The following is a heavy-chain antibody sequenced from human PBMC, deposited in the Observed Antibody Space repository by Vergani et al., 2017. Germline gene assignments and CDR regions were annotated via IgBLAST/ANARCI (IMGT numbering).Heavy chain of an antibody. D-gene: IGHD2-21*01. CDR2: IYPGDSDT. CDR3: AGGMHCGGGCYPDCFDI. Sequence: EVQLVQSGAEVKKPGESLKISCKGSGYSFTSYWIGWVRPMPGKGLEWMGIIYPGDSDTRSSPSCQVQVTIAADKTISTAYLQWSSLKASDPAMYYCAGGMHCGGGCYPDCFDIWGQGTMVTVSS. CDR1: GYSFTSYW. J-gene: IGHJ3*02. V-gene: IGHV5-51*01.